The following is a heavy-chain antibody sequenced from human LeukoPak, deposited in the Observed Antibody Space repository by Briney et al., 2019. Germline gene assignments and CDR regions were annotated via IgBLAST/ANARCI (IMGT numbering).Heavy chain of an antibody. D-gene: IGHD3-22*01. CDR1: GITFSDYY. Sequence: GGSLRLSCAASGITFSDYYMSWIRQAPGKGLEWVAYVSRSATTASTKYYADSVKSRFTISRDNAKNSLYLQMNSLRAEDTAVYYCAGTDYYDSSGYYFDLWGQGTLVTVSS. CDR2: VSRSATTASTK. V-gene: IGHV3-11*01. CDR3: AGTDYYDSSGYYFDL. J-gene: IGHJ4*02.